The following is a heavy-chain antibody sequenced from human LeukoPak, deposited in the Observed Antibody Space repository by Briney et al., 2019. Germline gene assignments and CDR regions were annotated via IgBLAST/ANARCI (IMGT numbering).Heavy chain of an antibody. CDR1: GLPFSNYW. J-gene: IGHJ3*02. CDR3: AREGYGDYHI. Sequence: PGGSLRLSCAVSGLPFSNYWMTWVRQAPGTGLERVANINQDGSEKYYVDSVKGRFSISRDNAKSSLYLQMNSLRVEDTAMYFCAREGYGDYHIWGQGTIVTVSS. CDR2: INQDGSEK. D-gene: IGHD4-17*01. V-gene: IGHV3-7*01.